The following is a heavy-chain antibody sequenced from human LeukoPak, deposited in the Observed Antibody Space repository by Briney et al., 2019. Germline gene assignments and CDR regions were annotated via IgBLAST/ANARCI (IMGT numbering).Heavy chain of an antibody. V-gene: IGHV1-2*02. CDR1: GYTFTGYY. Sequence: ASVKVSCKASGYTFTGYYMHWVRQAPGQGLEWTGWINPNSGGTNYAQKFQGRVTMTRDTSISTAYMELSRLRSDDTAVYYCARASGWLDYYYYYMGVWGKGTTVTVSS. J-gene: IGHJ6*03. CDR2: INPNSGGT. CDR3: ARASGWLDYYYYYMGV. D-gene: IGHD6-19*01.